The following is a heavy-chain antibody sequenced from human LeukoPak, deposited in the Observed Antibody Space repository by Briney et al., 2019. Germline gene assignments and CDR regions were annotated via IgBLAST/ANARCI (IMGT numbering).Heavy chain of an antibody. Sequence: PSETLSLTCTVSGGSISSYYWSWIRQPPGKGLEWIGYIYYSGSTNYNPSLKSRVTISVDTSKNQFSLKLSSVTAADTAVYYCARGASSGWWYWGQGTLVTVSS. J-gene: IGHJ4*02. CDR2: IYYSGST. CDR3: ARGASSGWWY. CDR1: GGSISSYY. D-gene: IGHD6-19*01. V-gene: IGHV4-59*12.